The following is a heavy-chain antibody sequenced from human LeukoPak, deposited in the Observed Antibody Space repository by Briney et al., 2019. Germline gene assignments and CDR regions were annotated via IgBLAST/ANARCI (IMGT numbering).Heavy chain of an antibody. CDR2: IWFDGSNK. J-gene: IGHJ3*02. Sequence: PGGSLRLSCAASGFTFSSYGMHWVRQAPGKGLEWVAVIWFDGSNKYYADSVKGRFTISRDNPENTVCLQMNSLRAEDTAMYYCAREGPQMGTSAFDIWGQGTMVTVSS. CDR3: AREGPQMGTSAFDI. V-gene: IGHV3-33*01. CDR1: GFTFSSYG. D-gene: IGHD1-1*01.